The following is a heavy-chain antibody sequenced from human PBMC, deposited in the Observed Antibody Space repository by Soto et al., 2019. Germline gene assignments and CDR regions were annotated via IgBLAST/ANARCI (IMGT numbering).Heavy chain of an antibody. J-gene: IGHJ6*02. Sequence: LRLSCAASGFTFSSYGMHWVRQAPGKGLEWVAVMSNDGTSRFYADSVKGRFTISRDNSKNTLYLQMNSLRAEDTAIYYCAKVRVKDYYYYAMDVWGQGTTVTVSS. CDR1: GFTFSSYG. CDR2: MSNDGTSR. CDR3: AKVRVKDYYYYAMDV. V-gene: IGHV3-30*18. D-gene: IGHD4-4*01.